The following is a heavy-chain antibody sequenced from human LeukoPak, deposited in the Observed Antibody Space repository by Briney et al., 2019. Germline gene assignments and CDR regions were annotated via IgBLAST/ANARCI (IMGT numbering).Heavy chain of an antibody. CDR3: ARDGYSGYDPYYYYYYGMDV. V-gene: IGHV1-18*01. CDR2: ISAYNGNT. CDR1: GYTFTSYG. D-gene: IGHD5-12*01. Sequence: ASVTVSCKASGYTFTSYGISWVRQAPGQGLEWMGWISAYNGNTNYAQKLQGRVTMTTDTSTSTAYMELRSLRSDDTAVYYCARDGYSGYDPYYYYYYGMDVRGQGTTVTVSS. J-gene: IGHJ6*02.